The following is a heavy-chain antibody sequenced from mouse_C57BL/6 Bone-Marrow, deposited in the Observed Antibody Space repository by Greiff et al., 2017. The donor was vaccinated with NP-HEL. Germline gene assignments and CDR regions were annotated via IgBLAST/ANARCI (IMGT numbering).Heavy chain of an antibody. CDR1: GYTFTSYW. J-gene: IGHJ2*01. V-gene: IGHV1-64*01. CDR3: ARNVYTGDY. CDR2: IHPNSGST. Sequence: QVQLQQPGAELVKPGASVKLSCKASGYTFTSYWMHWVKQRPGHGLEWIGMIHPNSGSTNYNEKFKSKATLTVDKSSSPSYIQLSSLTSEYSAVYYFARNVYTGDYWRQGTTLTVSS. D-gene: IGHD1-1*01.